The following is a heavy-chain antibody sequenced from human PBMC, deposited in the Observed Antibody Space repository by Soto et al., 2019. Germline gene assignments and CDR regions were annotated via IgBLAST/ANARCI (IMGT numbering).Heavy chain of an antibody. CDR3: ARGGYCSSTSCHSKAGYYYYYYYMDV. D-gene: IGHD2-2*02. CDR1: GYTFAGYY. J-gene: IGHJ6*03. Sequence: VKVSCKASGYTFAGYYMHWVRQAPGQGLEWMGWINPNSGGTNYAQKFQGWVTMTRDTSISTAYMELSRLRSDDTAVYYCARGGYCSSTSCHSKAGYYYYYYYMDVWGKGTTVTVS. V-gene: IGHV1-2*04. CDR2: INPNSGGT.